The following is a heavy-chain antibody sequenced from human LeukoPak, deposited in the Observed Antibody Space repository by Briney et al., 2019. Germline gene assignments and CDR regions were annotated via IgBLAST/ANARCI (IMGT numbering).Heavy chain of an antibody. Sequence: GESLKISCKGSGYSFTSYWIGWVRQMPGKGLEWMGIIYPGDSDTRYSPSFQGQVTISADKSISTAYLQWSSLKASDTAMYYCARVGQAWSLLLRFGDPFDGGWFDPWGQGTLVTVSS. CDR2: IYPGDSDT. V-gene: IGHV5-51*01. CDR3: ARVGQAWSLLLRFGDPFDGGWFDP. D-gene: IGHD3-10*01. J-gene: IGHJ5*02. CDR1: GYSFTSYW.